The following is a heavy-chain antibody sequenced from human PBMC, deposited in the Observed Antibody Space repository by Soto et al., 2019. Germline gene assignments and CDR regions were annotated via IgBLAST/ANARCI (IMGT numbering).Heavy chain of an antibody. CDR1: GYSFTSYW. CDR2: IYPGDSDT. J-gene: IGHJ4*02. D-gene: IGHD3-9*01. CDR3: ARLNYDIVTGYSYPDY. Sequence: GESLKISCKGSGYSFTSYWIGWVRQMPGKGLEWMGIIYPGDSDTRYSPSFQGQVTISADKSISTAYLQWSSLKASDTAMYYCARLNYDIVTGYSYPDYWGQGTLVTVSS. V-gene: IGHV5-51*01.